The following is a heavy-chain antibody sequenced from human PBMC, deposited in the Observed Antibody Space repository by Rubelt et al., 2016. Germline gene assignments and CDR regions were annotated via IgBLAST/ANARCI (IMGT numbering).Heavy chain of an antibody. CDR1: GYTFTSYA. Sequence: QVQLVQSGAEVKKPGASVKVSCKASGYTFTSYAMHWVRQAPGQRLEWMGWINAGHGNTKYSQKFQGRVTMTRDTSASTAYMERSSLRAEDTAVYYCARGLGLGYSSSWFNWFDPWGQGTLVTVSS. CDR3: ARGLGLGYSSSWFNWFDP. D-gene: IGHD6-13*01. CDR2: INAGHGNT. J-gene: IGHJ5*02. V-gene: IGHV1-3*01.